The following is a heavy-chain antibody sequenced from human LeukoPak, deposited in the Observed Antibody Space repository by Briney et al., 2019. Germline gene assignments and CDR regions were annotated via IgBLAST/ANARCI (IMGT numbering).Heavy chain of an antibody. CDR3: ARDSSGYYYAQNYFDY. D-gene: IGHD3-22*01. J-gene: IGHJ4*02. V-gene: IGHV3-21*01. Sequence: QSGGSLRLSCAASGFTFSTYTMNWVRQAPGKGLEWVSSISTNGSYIYYADSVKGRFTISRDNAKNSLYLQMNSLRAEDTAVYYCARDSSGYYYAQNYFDYWGQGTLVTVSS. CDR1: GFTFSTYT. CDR2: ISTNGSYI.